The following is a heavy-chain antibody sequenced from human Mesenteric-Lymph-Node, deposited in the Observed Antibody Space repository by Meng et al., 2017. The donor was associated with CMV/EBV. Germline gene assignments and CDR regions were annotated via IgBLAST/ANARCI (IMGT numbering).Heavy chain of an antibody. CDR3: ARGGVGATPFAFDI. J-gene: IGHJ3*02. D-gene: IGHD1-26*01. V-gene: IGHV4-39*07. CDR2: IYYSGST. Sequence: SETLSLTCTVAGGSTSSSSYYWGWIRQPPGKGLEWIATIYYSGSTYYNPSLKSRVTISVDTSKNQFSLKLSSVTAADTAVYYCARGGVGATPFAFDIWGQGTMVTVSS. CDR1: GGSTSSSSYY.